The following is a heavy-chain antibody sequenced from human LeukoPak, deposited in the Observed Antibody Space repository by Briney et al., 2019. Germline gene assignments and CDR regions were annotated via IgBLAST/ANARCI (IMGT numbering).Heavy chain of an antibody. V-gene: IGHV4-59*01. J-gene: IGHJ5*02. D-gene: IGHD5-18*01. CDR2: IYYSGST. CDR1: GGSFSGYY. Sequence: SETLSLTCAVYGGSFSGYYWSWIRQPPGKGLEWIGYIYYSGSTNYNPSLKSRVTISVDTSKNQFSLKLSSVTAADTAVYYCARATSGYSYGYWFDPWGQGTLVTVSS. CDR3: ARATSGYSYGYWFDP.